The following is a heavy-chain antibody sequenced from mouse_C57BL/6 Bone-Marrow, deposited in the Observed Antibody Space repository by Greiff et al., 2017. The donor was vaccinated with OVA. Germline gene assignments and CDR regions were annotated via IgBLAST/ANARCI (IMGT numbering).Heavy chain of an antibody. CDR1: FYSITSGYY. Sequence: EVQLQESGPGLVKPSQSLSLTCSFPFYSITSGYYWNWIRQFPGNKLEWMGYISYDGSNNYNQSLKNRIPITRDTSKNQFFLKVNSVTTEDTATYYCARGWDYYAMDYWGQGTSVTVSS. CDR3: ARGWDYYAMDY. V-gene: IGHV3-6*01. D-gene: IGHD1-1*02. J-gene: IGHJ4*01. CDR2: ISYDGSN.